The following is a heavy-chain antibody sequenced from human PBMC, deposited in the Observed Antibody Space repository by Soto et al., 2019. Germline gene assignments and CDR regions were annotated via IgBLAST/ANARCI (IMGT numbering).Heavy chain of an antibody. CDR1: GFTFSSYG. CDR2: ISYDGSNK. J-gene: IGHJ4*02. CDR3: AKAPGDGYNYLDY. Sequence: GSLRLSCAASGFTFSSYGIHFVRHSPFKGLEWVALISYDGSNKYFADSMKGRFTISRDNSKNTLYLQMNSLRAEDTAVYYCAKAPGDGYNYLDYWGQGTLVTVSS. V-gene: IGHV3-30*18. D-gene: IGHD5-12*01.